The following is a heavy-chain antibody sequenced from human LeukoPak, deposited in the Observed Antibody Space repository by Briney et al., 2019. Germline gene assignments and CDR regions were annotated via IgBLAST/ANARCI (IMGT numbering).Heavy chain of an antibody. D-gene: IGHD1-26*01. J-gene: IGHJ3*02. CDR3: ARQETSSYNGAFDI. CDR2: IRYDGSNK. V-gene: IGHV3-30*02. CDR1: GFTFSSYG. Sequence: PGGSLRLSCAASGFTFSSYGMHWVRQAPGKGLEWVAFIRYDGSNKYYADSVKGRFTISRDNAKNSLYLQMDSLRADDTAVYHCARQETSSYNGAFDIWGQGTMVTASS.